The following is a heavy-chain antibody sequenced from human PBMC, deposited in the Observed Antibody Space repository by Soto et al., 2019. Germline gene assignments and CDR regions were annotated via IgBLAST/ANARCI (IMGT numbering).Heavy chain of an antibody. CDR1: GFTFSSYG. Sequence: PGGSLRLSCAASGFTFSSYGMHWVRQAPGKGLEWVAVISYDGSNKYYADSVKGRFTISRENSKNTLYLQMNSLRAEDTAVYYCASPSPTGTHYYYYGMDVWGQGTTVTVSS. V-gene: IGHV3-30*03. D-gene: IGHD1-1*01. CDR3: ASPSPTGTHYYYYGMDV. J-gene: IGHJ6*02. CDR2: ISYDGSNK.